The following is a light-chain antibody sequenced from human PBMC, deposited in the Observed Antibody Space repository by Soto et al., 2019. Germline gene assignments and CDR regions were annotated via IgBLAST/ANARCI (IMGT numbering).Light chain of an antibody. CDR1: QDITND. J-gene: IGKJ4*01. Sequence: DIQMTQSPSSLSASVGDRVTITCQASQDITNDLSWYQQKPGKAPKVLIYEASNLKTGVPSRFSGSGSGTDFTFTISSLQPEDIAAYFCQQYDKVPLTFGGGTKVEIK. V-gene: IGKV1-33*01. CDR3: QQYDKVPLT. CDR2: EAS.